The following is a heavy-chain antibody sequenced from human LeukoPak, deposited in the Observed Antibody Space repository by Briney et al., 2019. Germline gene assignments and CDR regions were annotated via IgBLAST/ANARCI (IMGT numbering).Heavy chain of an antibody. V-gene: IGHV3-30*04. CDR3: AREKAVAGTAKYFQH. CDR2: ISYDGSNK. J-gene: IGHJ1*01. CDR1: GFTFSKYA. D-gene: IGHD6-19*01. Sequence: GGSLRLSCAASGFTFSKYAMHWVRQAPGKGLGWVALISYDGSNKDYADSVKGRFTISRDNSKNTLYLQMNSLRSEDTAVYYCAREKAVAGTAKYFQHWGQGTLVIVSS.